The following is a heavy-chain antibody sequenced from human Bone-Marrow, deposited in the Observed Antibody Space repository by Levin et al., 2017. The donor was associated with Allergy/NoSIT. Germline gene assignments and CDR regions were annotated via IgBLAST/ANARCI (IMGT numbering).Heavy chain of an antibody. Sequence: PGGSLRLSCAASGFDFDDFGMHWVRQVPGKGLEWVALISFDGKRKYYAESVKGRFSSSRDNSENTLYLQMNNLKSEDTAVYHCAKDLRRGTSSWYQLANWGQGTLVAVSS. CDR1: GFDFDDFG. CDR3: AKDLRRGTSSWYQLAN. CDR2: ISFDGKRK. V-gene: IGHV3-30*18. D-gene: IGHD1-14*01. J-gene: IGHJ4*02.